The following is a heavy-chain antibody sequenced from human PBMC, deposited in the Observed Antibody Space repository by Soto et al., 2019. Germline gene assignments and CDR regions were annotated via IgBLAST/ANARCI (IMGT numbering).Heavy chain of an antibody. Sequence: KSSETLSLTCTVSGGSVSRSFFYWSWVRQPPVQRLEWIGYIYYTETTNYNPSLASRVAMSVDTSKKQFSLNLRSLTAADTARYYCARLMTGSGWSLFDSWGQGMLVTVSS. J-gene: IGHJ4*02. CDR1: GGSVSRSFFY. CDR2: IYYTETT. CDR3: ARLMTGSGWSLFDS. D-gene: IGHD2-15*01. V-gene: IGHV4-61*01.